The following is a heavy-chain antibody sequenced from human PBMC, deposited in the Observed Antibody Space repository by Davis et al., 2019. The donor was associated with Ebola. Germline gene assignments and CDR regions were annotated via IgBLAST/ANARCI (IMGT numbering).Heavy chain of an antibody. CDR3: AREDIVLVVYQAYNWFDP. Sequence: GGSLRLSCAASGFTFSSYWMSWVRQAPGKGLEWVANIKQDGSEKYYVDSVKGRFTISRDNAKNSLYLQMNSLRAEDTAVYYCAREDIVLVVYQAYNWFDPWGQGTLVTVSS. CDR1: GFTFSSYW. CDR2: IKQDGSEK. D-gene: IGHD2-8*02. V-gene: IGHV3-7*01. J-gene: IGHJ5*02.